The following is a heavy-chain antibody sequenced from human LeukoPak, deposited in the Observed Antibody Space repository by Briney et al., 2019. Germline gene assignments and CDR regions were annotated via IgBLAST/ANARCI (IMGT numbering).Heavy chain of an antibody. CDR3: ARSSDSSGWYGGGIFDY. Sequence: SETLSLTCTVSGGSITNYYWNWIRQPAGKGLEWIGRIYISGSTNYNPSLKSRVTVSLDTSDNQFSLRLSSVTAADTAVYYCARSSDSSGWYGGGIFDYWGQGTLVTVSS. CDR1: GGSITNYY. V-gene: IGHV4-4*07. D-gene: IGHD6-19*01. CDR2: IYISGST. J-gene: IGHJ4*02.